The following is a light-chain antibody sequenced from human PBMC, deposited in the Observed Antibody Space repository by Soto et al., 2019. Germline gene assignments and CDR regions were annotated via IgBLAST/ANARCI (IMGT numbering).Light chain of an antibody. V-gene: IGKV3-20*01. CDR3: QQYGGSPRT. CDR1: QSVSTSQ. J-gene: IGKJ1*01. Sequence: EIVLTQSPGTLSLSPGERATLSCRASQSVSTSQLAWYQQKPGQAPRLLIFGASSRATGIPDRFRGSGSGTDFTLNISRLEPEDFAVYYCQQYGGSPRTFGQGTKVEIK. CDR2: GAS.